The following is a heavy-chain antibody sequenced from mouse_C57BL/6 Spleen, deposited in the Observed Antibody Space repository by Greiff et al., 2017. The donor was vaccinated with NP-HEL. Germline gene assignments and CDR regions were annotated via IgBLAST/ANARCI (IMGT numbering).Heavy chain of an antibody. V-gene: IGHV1-50*01. Sequence: QVQLQQPGAELVKPGASVKLSCKASGYTFTSYWMQWVKQRPGQGLEWIGEIDPSDSYTNYNQKFKGKATLTVDTSSSTAYMQLSSLTSEDSAVYYCARRDHEAYWGQGTLVTVSA. J-gene: IGHJ3*01. CDR2: IDPSDSYT. CDR3: ARRDHEAY. CDR1: GYTFTSYW. D-gene: IGHD3-3*01.